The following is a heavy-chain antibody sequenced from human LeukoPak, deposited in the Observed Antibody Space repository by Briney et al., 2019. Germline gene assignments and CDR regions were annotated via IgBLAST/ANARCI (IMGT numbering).Heavy chain of an antibody. CDR2: IYPGDSDT. D-gene: IGHD2-2*01. CDR1: GYSFTSYW. Sequence: GESLKISCKGSGYSFTSYWIGWVRQLPGKGLEWMGIIYPGDSDTRYSPSFQGQVTISADKSISTAYLQWSSLKASDTAMYYCARQARYCSSTSCPDYYYGMDVWGQGTTVTVSS. CDR3: ARQARYCSSTSCPDYYYGMDV. J-gene: IGHJ6*02. V-gene: IGHV5-51*01.